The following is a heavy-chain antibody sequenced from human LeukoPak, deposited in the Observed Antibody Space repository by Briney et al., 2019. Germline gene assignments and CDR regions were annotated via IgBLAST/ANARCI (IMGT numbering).Heavy chain of an antibody. D-gene: IGHD5-18*01. CDR2: FDPEEGET. J-gene: IGHJ4*02. V-gene: IGHV1-24*01. CDR3: ATGNYSYGYNYFDC. Sequence: ASVKVSCQVFGYTLTEISMHWVRQAPGKGLEWIGGFDPEEGETTYAQKFQGRVTMTEDTSTDTAYMELSSLRSEDTAVYYCATGNYSYGYNYFDCWGQGTLVTVSS. CDR1: GYTLTEIS.